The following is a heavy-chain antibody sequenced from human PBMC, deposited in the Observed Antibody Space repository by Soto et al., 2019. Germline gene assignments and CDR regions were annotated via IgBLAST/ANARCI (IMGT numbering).Heavy chain of an antibody. CDR1: GYTFTSYY. CDR3: AREFRTDSPYYYYGMDV. D-gene: IGHD2-2*01. V-gene: IGHV1-46*01. CDR2: INPSGGST. J-gene: IGHJ6*02. Sequence: GASVKVSCKASGYTFTSYYMHWVRQAPGQGLEWMGIINPSGGSTSYAQKFQGRVTMTRDTSTSTVYMELSSLRSEDTAVYYCAREFRTDSPYYYYGMDVWGQGTTVTVSS.